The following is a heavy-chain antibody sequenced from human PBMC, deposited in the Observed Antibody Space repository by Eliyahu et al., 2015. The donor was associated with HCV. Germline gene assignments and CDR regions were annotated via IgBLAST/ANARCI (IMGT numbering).Heavy chain of an antibody. CDR3: ARDHATISGVVIRRYGMDV. CDR2: ISKSSDDI. D-gene: IGHD3-3*01. J-gene: IGHJ6*02. CDR1: GFTFSNXX. Sequence: EVQLVESGGGLVQPGGSLRLSXGASGFTFSNXXMNWVRQAPGKGLGWVSYISKSSDDIYYAEFVKGRFTISRDNAENSLFLQMHSLRDEDTAVYYCARDHATISGVVIRRYGMDVWGQGTTVTVSS. V-gene: IGHV3-48*02.